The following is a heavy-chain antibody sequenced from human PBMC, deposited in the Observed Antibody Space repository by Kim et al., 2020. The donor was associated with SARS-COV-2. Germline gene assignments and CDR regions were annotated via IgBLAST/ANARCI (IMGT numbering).Heavy chain of an antibody. J-gene: IGHJ4*02. CDR3: TTDRNYCGGDCYSDY. Sequence: APVKGRFTISRDESKNTLYLKMNSLKTGDTAVYYCTTDRNYCGGDCYSDYWGQGTLVTVSS. D-gene: IGHD2-21*02. V-gene: IGHV3-15*01.